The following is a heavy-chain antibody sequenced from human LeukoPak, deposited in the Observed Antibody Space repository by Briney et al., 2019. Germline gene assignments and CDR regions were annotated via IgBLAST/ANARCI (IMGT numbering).Heavy chain of an antibody. CDR3: ARDRRSSWYERGSNFDY. CDR1: GGSISSSNW. V-gene: IGHV4-4*02. J-gene: IGHJ4*02. CDR2: IYHSGST. Sequence: SETLSLTCAVSGGSISSSNWWSWVRQPPGKGLEWIGEIYHSGSTNYNPSLKSRVTISVDKSKNQFSLKLSSVTAADTAVYYCARDRRSSWYERGSNFDYWGQGTLVTVSS. D-gene: IGHD6-13*01.